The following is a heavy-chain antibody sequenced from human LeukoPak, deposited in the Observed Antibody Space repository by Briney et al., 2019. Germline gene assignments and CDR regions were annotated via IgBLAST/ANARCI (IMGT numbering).Heavy chain of an antibody. CDR1: GFTFSSFA. D-gene: IGHD4-17*01. Sequence: GGSLRLSCAASGFTFSSFAINWVRQAPGKGLEWVSVITGSGSGADYADSVKGRFTISRDNSKNTLYLQMNSLRAEDTAVYYCAKEVTTVSYWGQGTLVTVSS. V-gene: IGHV3-23*01. CDR2: ITGSGSGA. J-gene: IGHJ4*02. CDR3: AKEVTTVSY.